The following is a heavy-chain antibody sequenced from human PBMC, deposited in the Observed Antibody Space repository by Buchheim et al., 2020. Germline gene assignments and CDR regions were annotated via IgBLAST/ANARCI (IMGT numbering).Heavy chain of an antibody. CDR1: GGSISSGDYY. Sequence: QVQLQESGPGLVKPSQTLSLTCTVSGGSISSGDYYWTWIRQPPGKGLEWIGYIYYSGSTYYNPSLKSRVPISVDTSKNQFSLRLSSVTAADTAVYYCARGPDYYDTRVGGYFDYWGQGTL. V-gene: IGHV4-30-4*01. CDR2: IYYSGST. CDR3: ARGPDYYDTRVGGYFDY. J-gene: IGHJ4*02. D-gene: IGHD3-22*01.